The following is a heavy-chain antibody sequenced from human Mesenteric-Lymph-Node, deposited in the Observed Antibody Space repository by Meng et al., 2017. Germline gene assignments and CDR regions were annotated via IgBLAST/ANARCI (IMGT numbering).Heavy chain of an antibody. D-gene: IGHD3-10*02. V-gene: IGHV6-1*01. J-gene: IGHJ4*02. CDR2: TYYRSKYYN. CDR1: GDSVSSNSAA. CDR3: ARDWGDVRGGFDF. Sequence: QAPLPQSSPGLVNPPPTLPLTCAISGDSVSSNSAAWNWIRQSPSRGLEWLGRTYYRSKYYNDYALSVKSRITINPDTSKNQFSLQLNSVTPEDTAIYYCARDWGDVRGGFDFWGQGTLVTVSS.